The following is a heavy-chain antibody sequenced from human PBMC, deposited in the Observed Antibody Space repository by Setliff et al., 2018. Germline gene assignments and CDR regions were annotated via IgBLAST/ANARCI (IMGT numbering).Heavy chain of an antibody. D-gene: IGHD4-4*01. Sequence: ASVKVSCKASGYTFRSYGINWVRQAPGQGLEWMGWINTNTGNPSYAQDFTGRFVFSVDTSVSTAYLQISSLKAEDSAVYYCARASRFGTTVWRGDYYMDVWGKGTTVTVSS. V-gene: IGHV7-4-1*02. CDR2: INTNTGNP. J-gene: IGHJ6*03. CDR3: ARASRFGTTVWRGDYYMDV. CDR1: GYTFRSYG.